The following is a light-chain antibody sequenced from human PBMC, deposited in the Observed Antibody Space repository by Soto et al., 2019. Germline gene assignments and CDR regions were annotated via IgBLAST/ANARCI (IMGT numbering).Light chain of an antibody. CDR2: DTS. V-gene: IGKV3-20*01. CDR1: QSVSSGS. J-gene: IGKJ3*01. Sequence: EIVLTQSPGTLSVSPGERATLSCRASQSVSSGSLAWYQQKPGQAPRLLIYDTSRRASGIPDRFSGGGSGTDFTLTISRLEPEDFAVYSCQQYATSSFTFGPGTKVDIK. CDR3: QQYATSSFT.